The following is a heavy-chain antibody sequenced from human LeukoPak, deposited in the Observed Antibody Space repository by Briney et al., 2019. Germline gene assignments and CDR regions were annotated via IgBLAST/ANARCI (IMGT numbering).Heavy chain of an antibody. CDR1: GGSLSSYY. CDR2: ISYSGNT. D-gene: IGHD1-1*01. V-gene: IGHV4-59*01. CDR3: AREGTAGTNLNWFDP. Sequence: SETLSLTCTVSGGSLSSYYWTWIRQPPGKGLEWIGFISYSGNTKYNPSLKSRVTISVDTSKNQFSLKLSSVTAADTAVYYCAREGTAGTNLNWFDPWGQGTLVTVSS. J-gene: IGHJ5*02.